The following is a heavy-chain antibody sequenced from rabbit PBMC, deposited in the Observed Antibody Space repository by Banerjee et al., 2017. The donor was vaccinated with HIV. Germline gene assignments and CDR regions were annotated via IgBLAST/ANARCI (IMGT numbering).Heavy chain of an antibody. D-gene: IGHD2-1*01. V-gene: IGHV1S45*01. Sequence: QEQLEESGGDLVKPEGSLTLTCTASGFSFSSTYWICWVRQAPGKGPEWIACIDAGSTGNTYYVSWAKGRFTISRTSSTTVTLQMTSLTAADTATYFCVRNSYDDYGDGPYYFNLWGPGTLVTVS. J-gene: IGHJ4*01. CDR3: VRNSYDDYGDGPYYFNL. CDR1: GFSFSSTYW. CDR2: IDAGSTGNT.